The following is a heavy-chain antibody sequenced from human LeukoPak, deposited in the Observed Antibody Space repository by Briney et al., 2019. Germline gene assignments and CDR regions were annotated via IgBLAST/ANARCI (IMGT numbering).Heavy chain of an antibody. Sequence: ASVKVSCKASGYTFTGYYMHWVRQAPGQGLEWMGWINPNSGGTSYAQKFQGRVTMTRDTSISTAYMELSRLRSDDTAVYYCASPGGSSGWYYFDYWGQGSLVTVSS. CDR3: ASPGGSSGWYYFDY. J-gene: IGHJ4*02. V-gene: IGHV1-2*02. CDR1: GYTFTGYY. D-gene: IGHD6-19*01. CDR2: INPNSGGT.